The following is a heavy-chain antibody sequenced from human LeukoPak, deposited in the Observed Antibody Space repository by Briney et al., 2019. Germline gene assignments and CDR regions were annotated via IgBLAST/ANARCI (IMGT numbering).Heavy chain of an antibody. Sequence: ASVKVSCKASGYTFTSYYMHWVRQAPGQGVEWMGIISPSGGSTSYAQKFQGRLTMTRDTSTSTVYMEVSSLRSEDTAVYYCARANTYYDFWSPYWGQGTLVTVSS. J-gene: IGHJ4*02. CDR3: ARANTYYDFWSPY. D-gene: IGHD3-3*01. CDR1: GYTFTSYY. CDR2: ISPSGGST. V-gene: IGHV1-46*01.